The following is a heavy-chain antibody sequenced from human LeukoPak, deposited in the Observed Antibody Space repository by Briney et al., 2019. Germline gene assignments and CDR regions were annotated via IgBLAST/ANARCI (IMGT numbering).Heavy chain of an antibody. CDR1: GFTFSSYG. CDR2: IWYDGSNK. Sequence: GGSLRLSCAASGFTFSSYGMHWVRQAPGEGLEWVAVIWYDGSNKYYADSVKGRFTISRDNSKNTLYLQMNSLRAEDTAVYYCARDPRLVVVAATLEYYYGMDVWGQGTTVTVSS. D-gene: IGHD2-15*01. CDR3: ARDPRLVVVAATLEYYYGMDV. V-gene: IGHV3-33*01. J-gene: IGHJ6*02.